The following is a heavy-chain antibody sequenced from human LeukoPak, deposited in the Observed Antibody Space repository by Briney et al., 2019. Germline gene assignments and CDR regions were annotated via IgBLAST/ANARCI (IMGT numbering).Heavy chain of an antibody. V-gene: IGHV3-48*03. CDR3: ARDLASYGSGPYFDS. D-gene: IGHD3-10*01. CDR1: GFNVSSNY. J-gene: IGHJ4*02. Sequence: GGSLRLSCAASGFNVSSNYMNWVRQAPGKGLEWVSYISGSGRSIYYADSVKGRFTISRDNAKKSVYLQMDTLRAEDTALYYCARDLASYGSGPYFDSWGQGTLVTVSS. CDR2: ISGSGRSI.